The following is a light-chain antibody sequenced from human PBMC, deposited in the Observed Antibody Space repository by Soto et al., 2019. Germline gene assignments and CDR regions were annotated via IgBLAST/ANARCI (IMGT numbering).Light chain of an antibody. V-gene: IGKV4-1*01. CDR1: QSVLYNSNNKNY. CDR3: QQYYSTPFT. CDR2: WAS. Sequence: DIVMTQSPDSLAVSLGERATINCKSSQSVLYNSNNKNYLAWYQQIPGQPPKLLIYWASTRESGVPDRFSGSGSGTDFTLTISSLQAEDVAVYYCQQYYSTPFTFGPGTKVDIK. J-gene: IGKJ3*01.